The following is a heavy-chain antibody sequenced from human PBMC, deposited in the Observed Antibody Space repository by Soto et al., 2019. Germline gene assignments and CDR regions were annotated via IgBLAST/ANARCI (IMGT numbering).Heavy chain of an antibody. D-gene: IGHD5-12*01. Sequence: SEALSLTCAVYGGSFSGYYWSWIRQPPGKGLEWIGEINHSGSTNYNPSLKSRVTISVDTSKNQFSLKLSSVTAADTAVYYCARAHIVATSFYFDYWGQGTLVTVS. J-gene: IGHJ4*02. CDR1: GGSFSGYY. V-gene: IGHV4-34*01. CDR3: ARAHIVATSFYFDY. CDR2: INHSGST.